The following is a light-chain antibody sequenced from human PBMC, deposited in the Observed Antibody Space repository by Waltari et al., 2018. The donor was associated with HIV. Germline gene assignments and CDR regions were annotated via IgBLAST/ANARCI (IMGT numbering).Light chain of an antibody. V-gene: IGLV2-23*01. CDR3: CSYAGNNTLV. CDR1: SSDVGSYNL. CDR2: EGT. J-gene: IGLJ3*02. Sequence: QSALTQPASVSGSPGQSITIPCTGPSSDVGSYNLVSWYQQHPGKAPKFMIYEGTKRPSGVSNRFSGSKSGNTASLTISGLRAEEEADYHCCSYAGNNTLVFGGGTKLTVL.